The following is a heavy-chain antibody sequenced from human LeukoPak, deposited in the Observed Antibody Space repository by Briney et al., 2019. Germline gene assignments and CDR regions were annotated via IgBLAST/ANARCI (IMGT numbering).Heavy chain of an antibody. Sequence: SETLSLTCTVSGDSISSGRYYWGWIHQPPGKGVEWIGSIYYSGTTNYNPSLKSRVSVSADTSRNQFSLDLRSVTAADTAVYYCARANWNNVDFWGQGTLVTVSS. CDR3: ARANWNNVDF. CDR2: IYYSGTT. J-gene: IGHJ4*02. D-gene: IGHD1/OR15-1a*01. CDR1: GDSISSGRYY. V-gene: IGHV4-39*07.